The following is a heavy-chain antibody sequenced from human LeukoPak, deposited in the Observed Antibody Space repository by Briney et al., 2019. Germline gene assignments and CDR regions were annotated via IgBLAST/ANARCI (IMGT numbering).Heavy chain of an antibody. CDR2: IIPIFGTA. J-gene: IGHJ4*02. CDR1: GGTFSSYA. V-gene: IGHV1-69*05. Sequence: ASVKVSCKASGGTFSSYAISWVRQAPGQGLEWMRGIIPIFGTAKYAQKVQGRVTVSTDESTSTAYMELSSLRSEDTAVYYCARGGRLAAGDYWGQGTLVTVSS. CDR3: ARGGRLAAGDY. D-gene: IGHD6-13*01.